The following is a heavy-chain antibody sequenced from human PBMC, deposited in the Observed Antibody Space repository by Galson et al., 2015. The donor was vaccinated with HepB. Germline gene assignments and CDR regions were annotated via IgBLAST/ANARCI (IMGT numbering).Heavy chain of an antibody. V-gene: IGHV2-5*02. CDR1: GFSLSTSGVG. Sequence: PALVKPTQTLTLTCTFSGFSLSTSGVGVGWIRQPPGKALEWLALIYWDDDKRYSPSLKSRLTITKDTSKNQVVLTMTNMDPVDTATYYCAHTTGGQYYYDSSGYSHPFDYWGQGTLVTVSS. CDR3: AHTTGGQYYYDSSGYSHPFDY. CDR2: IYWDDDK. D-gene: IGHD3-22*01. J-gene: IGHJ4*02.